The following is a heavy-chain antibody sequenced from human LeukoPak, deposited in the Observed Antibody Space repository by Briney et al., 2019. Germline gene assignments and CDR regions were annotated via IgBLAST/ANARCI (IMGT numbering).Heavy chain of an antibody. V-gene: IGHV1-69*13. J-gene: IGHJ4*02. CDR2: IIPIFGTA. D-gene: IGHD3-3*01. CDR3: ARAPITIFGVVIIKEDRYFDY. CDR1: GGTFSSHA. Sequence: SVKVSCTVSGGTFSSHAISWVRQAPGQGLEWMGGIIPIFGTANYAQKFQGRVTITADESTSTAYMELSSLRSEDTAVYYCARAPITIFGVVIIKEDRYFDYWGQGTLVTVSS.